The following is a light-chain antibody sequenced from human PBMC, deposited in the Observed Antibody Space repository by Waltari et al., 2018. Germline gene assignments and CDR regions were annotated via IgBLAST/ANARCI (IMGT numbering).Light chain of an antibody. CDR1: QDISVF. CDR2: DAS. CDR3: QQYDDLPPFT. J-gene: IGKJ3*01. Sequence: DIQMTQSPSSLSASLGDRVTITCQASQDISVFLPWYQQKPGEAPNLLIYDASILQAGVPSRFSGGGSGTDFTTTISSLQPEDVATYYCQQYDDLPPFTFGHGTKVDLK. V-gene: IGKV1-33*01.